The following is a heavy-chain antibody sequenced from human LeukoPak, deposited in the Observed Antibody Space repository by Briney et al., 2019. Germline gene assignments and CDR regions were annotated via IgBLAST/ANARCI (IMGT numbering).Heavy chain of an antibody. CDR3: ARSLGDIVVVVAATPDYYYYMDV. CDR1: GYTFTSYG. J-gene: IGHJ6*03. D-gene: IGHD2-15*01. V-gene: IGHV1-18*01. CDR2: ISAYNGNT. Sequence: GASVTVSCKASGYTFTSYGISWVRQAPGQGVEWMGWISAYNGNTNYAQKLQGRVTMTTDTSTSTAYMELRSLRSDDTAVYYCARSLGDIVVVVAATPDYYYYMDVWGKGTTVTVSS.